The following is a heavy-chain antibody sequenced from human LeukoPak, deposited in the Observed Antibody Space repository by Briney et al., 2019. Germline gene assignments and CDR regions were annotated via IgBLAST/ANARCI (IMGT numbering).Heavy chain of an antibody. Sequence: SVKVSCKASGGTFISYAITWVRQAPGQGLEYMGGIIPIFGTTNYAQKFQGRVTITADESASTVYLELSSLRSDVTAVYYCARGIRGTRDHSYYYMDVWGKGTTVTVSS. CDR2: IIPIFGTT. CDR1: GGTFISYA. CDR3: ARGIRGTRDHSYYYMDV. D-gene: IGHD3-10*01. J-gene: IGHJ6*03. V-gene: IGHV1-69*13.